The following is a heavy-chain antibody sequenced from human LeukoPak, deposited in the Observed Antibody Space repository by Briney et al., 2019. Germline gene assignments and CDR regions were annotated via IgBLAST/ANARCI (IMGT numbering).Heavy chain of an antibody. CDR3: ARSSGGYMYGQRDY. Sequence: SETLSLTCTVSGYSISSGYYWGWIRQTPGKGLEYIGRMSHAGGTYYHPSLKSRVTISRDTSKNQFSLTLTSVTAADTAVYYCARSSGGYMYGQRDYWGQGTLVTVSS. CDR2: MSHAGGT. CDR1: GYSISSGYY. V-gene: IGHV4-38-2*02. D-gene: IGHD5-18*01. J-gene: IGHJ4*02.